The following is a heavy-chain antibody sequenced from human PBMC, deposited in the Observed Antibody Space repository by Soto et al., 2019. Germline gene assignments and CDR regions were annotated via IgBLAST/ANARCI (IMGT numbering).Heavy chain of an antibody. V-gene: IGHV4-34*08. CDR3: ARETYGDYVGYLDP. J-gene: IGHJ5*02. D-gene: IGHD4-17*01. CDR1: WGTFSGYY. CDR2: INHSGST. Sequence: SETLSLTCAVYWGTFSGYYCSWIRQPPGKGLEWIGEINHSGSTNYNPSLKSRVTISVDTSKNQFSLKVRSVTAADTAVYYCARETYGDYVGYLDPWGQGIHVADSS.